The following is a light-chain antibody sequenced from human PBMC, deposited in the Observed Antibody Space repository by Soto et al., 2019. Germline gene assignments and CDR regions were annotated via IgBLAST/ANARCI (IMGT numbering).Light chain of an antibody. J-gene: IGKJ3*01. CDR3: QQRHDWPRVT. Sequence: ELVLTQSQAPLLLSPGETATLSCRATQSVNNHLAWYQQQPGQAPRLPIYDASNRAAGVPARFSGSASGTDFTLPISSLEPEDFAVYYGQQRHDWPRVTFGPGTKVDIK. V-gene: IGKV3-11*01. CDR2: DAS. CDR1: QSVNNH.